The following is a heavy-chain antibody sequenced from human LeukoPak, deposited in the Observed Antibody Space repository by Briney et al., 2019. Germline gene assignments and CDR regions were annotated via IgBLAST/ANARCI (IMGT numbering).Heavy chain of an antibody. CDR1: GFTFSSYG. CDR3: AKDACSGGSCYSLFIYYYYGMDV. CDR2: ISYDGSNK. V-gene: IGHV3-30*18. Sequence: GGSLRLSCAASGFTFSSYGMHWVRQAPGKGLEWVAVISYDGSNKYYADSVKGRFTISRDNSKNTLYLQMSSLRAEDTAVYYCAKDACSGGSCYSLFIYYYYGMDVWGQGTTVTVSS. J-gene: IGHJ6*02. D-gene: IGHD2-15*01.